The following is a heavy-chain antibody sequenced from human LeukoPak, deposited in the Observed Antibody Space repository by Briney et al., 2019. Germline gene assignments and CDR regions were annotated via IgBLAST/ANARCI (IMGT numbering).Heavy chain of an antibody. J-gene: IGHJ5*02. D-gene: IGHD3-9*01. CDR2: INPNSGGT. Sequence: ASVKVSCKASGYTFTGYYMHWVRQAPGQGLEWMGWINPNSGGTNYAQKFQGRVTMTRDTSISTAYMELSRLRSDDTAVYYCAIFELYYDILTGYSNWFDPWGQGTLVTVSS. CDR3: AIFELYYDILTGYSNWFDP. V-gene: IGHV1-2*02. CDR1: GYTFTGYY.